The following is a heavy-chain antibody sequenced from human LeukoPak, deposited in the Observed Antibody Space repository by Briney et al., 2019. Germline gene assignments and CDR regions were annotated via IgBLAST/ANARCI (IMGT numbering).Heavy chain of an antibody. Sequence: PGGSLRLSCAASGFTVSNNYMSWVRQAPGKGLEWVSIIYSGGSTYYADSVKGRFTISRHNSKNTLYLQMNSLRAEDTAVYYCARARIAVSNTGGDAFDIWGQGTLVTVSS. V-gene: IGHV3-53*01. J-gene: IGHJ3*02. D-gene: IGHD6-19*01. CDR1: GFTVSNNY. CDR2: IYSGGST. CDR3: ARARIAVSNTGGDAFDI.